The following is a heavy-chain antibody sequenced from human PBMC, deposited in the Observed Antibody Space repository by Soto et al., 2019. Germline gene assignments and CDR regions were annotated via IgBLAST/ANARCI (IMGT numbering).Heavy chain of an antibody. CDR1: RLTFSNYA. J-gene: IGHJ4*02. D-gene: IGHD2-21*01. CDR2: ISGSGGST. CDR3: EHIQVWGKFDY. Sequence: WGSLRLSCTASRLTFSNYAMSWFRQAPGKGLEWVSAISGSGGSTYYADSVKGRFTISRDNSKNTLYLQMKSLRAEDTAVYYCEHIQVWGKFDYWCPGILVTASS. V-gene: IGHV3-23*01.